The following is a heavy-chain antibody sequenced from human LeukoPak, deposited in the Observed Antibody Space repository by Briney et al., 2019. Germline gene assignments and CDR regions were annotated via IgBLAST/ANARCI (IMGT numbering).Heavy chain of an antibody. CDR1: GFTVSSNY. V-gene: IGHV3-53*01. J-gene: IGHJ3*02. D-gene: IGHD2-2*02. CDR2: IYSGGST. Sequence: PGGSLRLSCAASGFTVSSNYMSWVRQAPGKGLEWVSVIYSGGSTYYADSVKGRFTISRDNSKNTLYLQMNSLRAEDTAVYCCARLRRYCSSTSCYTNAFDIWGQGTMVTVSS. CDR3: ARLRRYCSSTSCYTNAFDI.